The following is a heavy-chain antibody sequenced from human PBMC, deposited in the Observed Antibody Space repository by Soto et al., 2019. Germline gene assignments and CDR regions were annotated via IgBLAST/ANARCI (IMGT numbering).Heavy chain of an antibody. CDR1: GGSFSGYY. Sequence: SETLSLTCAVYGGSFSGYYWSWIRQPPGKGLEWIGEINHSGSTNYNPSLKSRVTISLDTSKNQFSLKLSSVTAADTAVYYCARERIAVAGNRANSIDPWGQGTLVTVS. J-gene: IGHJ5*02. V-gene: IGHV4-34*01. CDR3: ARERIAVAGNRANSIDP. CDR2: INHSGST. D-gene: IGHD6-19*01.